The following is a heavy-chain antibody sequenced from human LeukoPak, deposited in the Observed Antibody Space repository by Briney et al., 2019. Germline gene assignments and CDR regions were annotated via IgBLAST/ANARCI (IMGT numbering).Heavy chain of an antibody. Sequence: ASVKVSCKASGYTFTSYGISWVRQAPGQGLEWMGWITAYYGNTNYAQKLQGRVTMTTDTSTSTAYMELRSLRSDDTAVYYCARASPAPKYYYDSSGYPRIGDYWGQGTLVTVSS. CDR3: ARASPAPKYYYDSSGYPRIGDY. V-gene: IGHV1-18*01. CDR2: ITAYYGNT. D-gene: IGHD3-22*01. J-gene: IGHJ4*02. CDR1: GYTFTSYG.